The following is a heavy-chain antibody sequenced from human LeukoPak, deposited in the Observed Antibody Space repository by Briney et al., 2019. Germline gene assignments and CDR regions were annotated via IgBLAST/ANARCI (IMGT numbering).Heavy chain of an antibody. V-gene: IGHV3-7*03. CDR2: IKQDGSRK. CDR1: GFILSTYW. CDR3: ASSYYSDGDY. J-gene: IGHJ4*02. D-gene: IGHD3-10*01. Sequence: TGGSLRLSCAASGFILSTYWMSWVRQAPGKGLEWVANIKQDGSRKNYLDSVKGRFTISRDNAKNSLYLQMYSLRVEDTAFYYCASSYYSDGDYWGQGTLVTVSS.